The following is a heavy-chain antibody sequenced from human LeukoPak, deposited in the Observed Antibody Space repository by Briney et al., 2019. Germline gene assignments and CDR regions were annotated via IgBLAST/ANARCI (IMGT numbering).Heavy chain of an antibody. V-gene: IGHV3-48*02. J-gene: IGHJ3*02. D-gene: IGHD4-4*01. CDR2: ISSSSSTI. CDR1: GFTFSIYG. Sequence: GGSLRLSCAASGFTFSIYGMTWVRQAPGKGLEWVSYISSSSSTIYYADSVKGRFTISRDNAKNSLYLQMNSLRDEDTAVYYCAREVVQSGHAFDIWGQGTMVTVSS. CDR3: AREVVQSGHAFDI.